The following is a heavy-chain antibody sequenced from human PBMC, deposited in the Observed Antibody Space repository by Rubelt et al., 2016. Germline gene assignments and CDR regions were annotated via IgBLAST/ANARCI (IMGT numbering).Heavy chain of an antibody. CDR2: MFYSGRT. Sequence: QVQLQESGPGLVKPSETLSLTCIVSGGSIRSYYWSWIRQPPGKGLEWIGYMFYSGRTNYNPSLKNLVTISVDTSKNQFSLKLSSVTAADTAVYYCARGSNLEMATWYYLDYWGQGTLVTVSA. J-gene: IGHJ4*02. D-gene: IGHD5-24*01. CDR3: ARGSNLEMATWYYLDY. CDR1: GGSIRSYY. V-gene: IGHV4-59*12.